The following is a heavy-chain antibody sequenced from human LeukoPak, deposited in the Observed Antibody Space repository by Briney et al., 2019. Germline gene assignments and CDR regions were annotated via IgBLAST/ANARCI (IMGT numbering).Heavy chain of an antibody. Sequence: SETLSLTCAVSGGSISSGGYSWSWIRQPPGKGLEWIGYIYHSGSTNYNPSLKSRITISVDTSKNQFSLKLSSVTAADTAVYYCAKNDFWSGYYNGYWGQGTLVTVSS. CDR2: IYHSGST. CDR3: AKNDFWSGYYNGY. CDR1: GGSISSGGYS. V-gene: IGHV4-30-2*01. D-gene: IGHD3-3*01. J-gene: IGHJ4*02.